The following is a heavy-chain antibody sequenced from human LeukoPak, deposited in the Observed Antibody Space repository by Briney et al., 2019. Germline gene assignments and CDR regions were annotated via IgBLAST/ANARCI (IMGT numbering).Heavy chain of an antibody. V-gene: IGHV1-8*01. CDR1: GYTFTSYD. J-gene: IGHJ5*02. Sequence: ASVKVSCKASGYTFTSYDINWVRQATGQGLEWMGWMNPNSGNTGYAQKFQGRVTMTRNTSISTAYMELSSLRSEDTAVYYCARGRYYYGSGRGVNWFVPWGQGTLVTVSS. CDR2: MNPNSGNT. CDR3: ARGRYYYGSGRGVNWFVP. D-gene: IGHD3-10*01.